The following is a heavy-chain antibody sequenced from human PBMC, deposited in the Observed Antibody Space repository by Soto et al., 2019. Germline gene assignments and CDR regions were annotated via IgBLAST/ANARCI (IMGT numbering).Heavy chain of an antibody. CDR1: GFTFSNAW. V-gene: IGHV3-15*01. CDR2: IKSKTDGGTT. D-gene: IGHD6-19*01. CDR3: TTDRGRAEQWLNEGCDY. J-gene: IGHJ4*02. Sequence: GGSLRLSCAASGFTFSNAWMSWVRQAPGKGLEWVGRIKSKTDGGTTDYAAPVKGRFTISRDDSKNTLYLQMNSLKTEDTAVYYWTTDRGRAEQWLNEGCDYGGQGTLVTVSS.